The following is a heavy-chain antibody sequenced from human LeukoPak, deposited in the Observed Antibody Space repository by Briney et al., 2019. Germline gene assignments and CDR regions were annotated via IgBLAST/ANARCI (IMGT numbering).Heavy chain of an antibody. D-gene: IGHD2-15*01. Sequence: SVKVSCKASGGTFSSYAISRVRQAPGQGLEWMGGIIPIFGTANYAQKFQGRVTITADESTSTAYMELSSLRSEDTAVYYCARGLGYCSGGSCYFPCYFDYWGQGTLVTVSS. V-gene: IGHV1-69*01. J-gene: IGHJ4*02. CDR3: ARGLGYCSGGSCYFPCYFDY. CDR2: IIPIFGTA. CDR1: GGTFSSYA.